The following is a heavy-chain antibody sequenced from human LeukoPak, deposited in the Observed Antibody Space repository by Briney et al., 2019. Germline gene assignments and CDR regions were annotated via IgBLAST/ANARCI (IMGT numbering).Heavy chain of an antibody. CDR3: ARDYDSSGTLSQ. CDR1: GGSFSGYY. J-gene: IGHJ4*02. V-gene: IGHV4-34*01. Sequence: SETLSLTCAVYGGSFSGYYWSWIRQPPGKGLEWIGEINHSGSTNYNPSLKSRVTISVDTSKNQFSLKLISVTAADTAVYYCARDYDSSGTLSQWGQGTLVTVSS. D-gene: IGHD3-22*01. CDR2: INHSGST.